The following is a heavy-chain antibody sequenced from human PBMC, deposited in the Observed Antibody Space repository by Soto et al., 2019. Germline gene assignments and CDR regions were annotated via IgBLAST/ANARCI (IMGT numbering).Heavy chain of an antibody. Sequence: SETLSLTCTVSGGSISSYYWSWIRQPPGKGLEWIGYIYYSGSTNYNPSLKSRVTISVDTSKNQFSLKLSSVTAADTAVYYCARDDGAYYSNYVNWFDPWGQGTLVTVSS. CDR3: ARDDGAYYSNYVNWFDP. CDR2: IYYSGST. CDR1: GGSISSYY. V-gene: IGHV4-59*01. J-gene: IGHJ5*02. D-gene: IGHD4-4*01.